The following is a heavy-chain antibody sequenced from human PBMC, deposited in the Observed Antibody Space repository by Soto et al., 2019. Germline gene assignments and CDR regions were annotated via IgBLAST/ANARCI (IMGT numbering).Heavy chain of an antibody. D-gene: IGHD4-17*01. CDR2: ISGSGGST. CDR1: GFTFSSYA. Sequence: EVQLLESGGGLVQPGGSLRLSCAASGFTFSSYAMSWVRQAPGKGLEWVSAISGSGGSTYYADSVKGRFTISRDNSKNTLYLQMNSLRAEDTAVYYCAKGEKGTVTTSALWLPSLYYYYYYGMDVWGQGTTVTVSS. V-gene: IGHV3-23*01. J-gene: IGHJ6*02. CDR3: AKGEKGTVTTSALWLPSLYYYYYYGMDV.